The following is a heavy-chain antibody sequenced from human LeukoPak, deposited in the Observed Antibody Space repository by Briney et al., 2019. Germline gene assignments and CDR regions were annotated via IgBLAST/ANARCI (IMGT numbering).Heavy chain of an antibody. Sequence: SETLSLTCTVSGGSISSYYWSWIRQPPGKGLEWIGYIYYSGSTNYSPSLKSRVTISVDTSKNQFSLKLSSVTAADTAVYYCARDLSLDGYYDYWGQGTLVTVSS. CDR2: IYYSGST. CDR1: GGSISSYY. J-gene: IGHJ4*02. D-gene: IGHD5-24*01. CDR3: ARDLSLDGYYDY. V-gene: IGHV4-59*01.